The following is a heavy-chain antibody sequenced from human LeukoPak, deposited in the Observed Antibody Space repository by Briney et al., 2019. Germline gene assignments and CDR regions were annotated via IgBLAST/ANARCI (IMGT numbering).Heavy chain of an antibody. J-gene: IGHJ6*03. V-gene: IGHV3-23*01. CDR2: TSGSGGST. Sequence: GGSLRLSCAASEFSFSNYWMTWVRQAPGKGLEWVSATSGSGGSTNYADSVKGRFTISRDNSKNTLYLQMDTLRAGDTAAYYCAKGESYDFWSGYYYMDVWGKGTTVTVSS. D-gene: IGHD3-3*01. CDR3: AKGESYDFWSGYYYMDV. CDR1: EFSFSNYW.